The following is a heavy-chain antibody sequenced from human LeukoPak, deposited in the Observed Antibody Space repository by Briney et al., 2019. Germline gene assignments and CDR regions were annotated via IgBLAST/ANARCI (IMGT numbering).Heavy chain of an antibody. D-gene: IGHD2-21*01. V-gene: IGHV3-21*01. J-gene: IGHJ4*02. CDR2: ISSSSSYI. CDR3: ARYCGGDCYSGVDY. CDR1: GFTFSSYS. Sequence: GGSLRLSCAASGFTFSSYSMNWVRQAPGKGLEWVSSISSSSSYIYYADSVKGRFTTSRDNAKNSLYLQMNSLRAEDTAVYYCARYCGGDCYSGVDYWGQGTLVTVSS.